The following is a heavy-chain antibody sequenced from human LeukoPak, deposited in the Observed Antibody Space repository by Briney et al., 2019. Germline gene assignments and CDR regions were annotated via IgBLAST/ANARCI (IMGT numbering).Heavy chain of an antibody. CDR3: ARDLQGYYGMDV. CDR2: INSDGKTT. CDR1: GFTFSDYS. Sequence: GGSLRLSCAASGFTFSDYSMNWVRQAPGKGLEDLSYINSDGKTTWYADSVKGRFTASRDNAKNSLYLQMNSLRVEDTAVYYCARDLQGYYGMDVWGQGTTVTVSS. J-gene: IGHJ6*02. D-gene: IGHD4-11*01. V-gene: IGHV3-48*01.